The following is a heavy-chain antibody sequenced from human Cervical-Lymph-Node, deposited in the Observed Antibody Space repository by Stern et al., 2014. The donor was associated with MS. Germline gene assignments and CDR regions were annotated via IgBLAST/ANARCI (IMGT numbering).Heavy chain of an antibody. Sequence: QLQLQESGPGLVKPSETLSLTCTVSGGSISSSSYYWGWIRQPPGKGLEWIGSIYYSGSTYYNPSLKSRVTISVHTSQNQFSLKRSSVTAADTAVYYCARQGGGRTAYFDYWGQGTLVTVSS. CDR3: ARQGGGRTAYFDY. CDR1: GGSISSSSYY. CDR2: IYYSGST. J-gene: IGHJ4*02. D-gene: IGHD2-2*01. V-gene: IGHV4-39*01.